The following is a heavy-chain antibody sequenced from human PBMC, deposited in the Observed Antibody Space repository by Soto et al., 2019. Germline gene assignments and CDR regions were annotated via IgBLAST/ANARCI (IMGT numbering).Heavy chain of an antibody. CDR2: INPSGGST. D-gene: IGHD5-12*01. V-gene: IGHV1-46*03. CDR3: ARDGGLSYSGLEAVADSGPLYYFDY. Sequence: GASVKVSCKASGYTFTSYYMHWVRQAPGQGLEWMGIINPSGGSTSYAQKFQGRVTMTRDTSTSTVYMELSSLRSEDTAVYYCARDGGLSYSGLEAVADSGPLYYFDYWGQGTLVTVSS. J-gene: IGHJ4*02. CDR1: GYTFTSYY.